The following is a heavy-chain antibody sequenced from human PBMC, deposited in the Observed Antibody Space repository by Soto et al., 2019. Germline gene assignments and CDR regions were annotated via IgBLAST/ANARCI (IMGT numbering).Heavy chain of an antibody. J-gene: IGHJ6*02. V-gene: IGHV1-18*04. CDR3: ARAELERGEVGYFGMDV. CDR1: GYTFSNYA. Sequence: ASVKVSCKTSGYTFSNYAISWVRQAPGQGLELMGWISSYNSNNGDTKSAQMLQGRVTMTIDTSATTAYMELRSLRSDDTAVYYCARAELERGEVGYFGMDVWGQGTTVTVS. CDR2: ISSYNSNNGDT. D-gene: IGHD1-1*01.